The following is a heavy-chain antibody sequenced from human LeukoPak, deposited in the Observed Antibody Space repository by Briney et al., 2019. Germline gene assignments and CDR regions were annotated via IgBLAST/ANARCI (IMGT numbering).Heavy chain of an antibody. CDR1: GYTFTSFG. Sequence: ASVKVSCKASGYTFTSFGISWVRQAPGQGLEWMGWISAYNGDTNYAQKFQGRVTMTRDTSISTAYMELSRLRSDDTAVYYCARDPIYYGSGSYPPDYWGQGTLVTVSS. CDR3: ARDPIYYGSGSYPPDY. V-gene: IGHV1-18*01. CDR2: ISAYNGDT. D-gene: IGHD3-10*01. J-gene: IGHJ4*02.